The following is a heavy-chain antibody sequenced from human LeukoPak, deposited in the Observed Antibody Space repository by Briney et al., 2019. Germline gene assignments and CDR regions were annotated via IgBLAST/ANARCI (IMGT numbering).Heavy chain of an antibody. CDR2: IRSKANSYAT. Sequence: GGALRLSCAASGFTFSGSAMHWVRQASGKGLEWVGRIRSKANSYATAYAASVKGRFTISRDDSKNTAYLQMNSLKTEDTAVYYCTRLGSGSYPDWGQGTLVTVSS. J-gene: IGHJ4*02. D-gene: IGHD1-26*01. CDR3: TRLGSGSYPD. CDR1: GFTFSGSA. V-gene: IGHV3-73*01.